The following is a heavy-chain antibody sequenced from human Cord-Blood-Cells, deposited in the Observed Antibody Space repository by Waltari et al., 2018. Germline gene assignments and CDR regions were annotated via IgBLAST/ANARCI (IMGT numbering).Heavy chain of an antibody. CDR3: ARDVEYYGMDV. Sequence: EVQLVESGGGLVQPGGSLRLSCAASGFTVSSNYMSWVRQAPGKGLDWVSVIYSGGSTYYADSVKGRFTISRHKSKNTLYLQMNSLRAEDTAVYYCARDVEYYGMDVWGQGTTVTVSS. CDR2: IYSGGST. D-gene: IGHD1-1*01. CDR1: GFTVSSNY. V-gene: IGHV3-53*04. J-gene: IGHJ6*02.